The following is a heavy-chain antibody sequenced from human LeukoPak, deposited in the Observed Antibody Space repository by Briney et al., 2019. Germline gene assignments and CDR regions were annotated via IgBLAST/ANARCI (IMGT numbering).Heavy chain of an antibody. D-gene: IGHD2-15*01. J-gene: IGHJ4*02. V-gene: IGHV1-2*02. CDR1: GGTFSSYA. CDR2: INPNSGGT. CDR3: ASQPSKLGGDY. Sequence: ASVKVSCKASGGTFSSYAISWVRQAPGQGLEWMGWINPNSGGTNYAQKFQGRVTMTRDTSISTAYMELSRLRSDDTAVYYCASQPSKLGGDYWGQGTLVTVSS.